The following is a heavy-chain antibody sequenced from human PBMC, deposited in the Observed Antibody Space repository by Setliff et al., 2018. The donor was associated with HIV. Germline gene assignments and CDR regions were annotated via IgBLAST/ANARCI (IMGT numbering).Heavy chain of an antibody. V-gene: IGHV4-4*09. CDR3: ARGLSFYDPGGFDY. J-gene: IGHJ4*02. Sequence: PSETLSLTCTVSGGSISSYYWSWIRQPPGKGLEWIGYIYTSGSTNYNPSLKSRVTISVDTPKNQFSLKLSSVTAADTAVYYCARGLSFYDPGGFDYWGQGTLVTVS. CDR2: IYTSGST. CDR1: GGSISSYY. D-gene: IGHD3-22*01.